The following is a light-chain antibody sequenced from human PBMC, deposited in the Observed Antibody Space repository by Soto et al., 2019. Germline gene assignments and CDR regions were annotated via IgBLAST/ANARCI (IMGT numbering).Light chain of an antibody. CDR2: DVN. V-gene: IGLV2-14*01. J-gene: IGLJ1*01. CDR3: SSYTSISTLV. CDR1: SSDVGGYNS. Sequence: QSALTQPASVSGSPGQSITISCTGTSSDVGGYNSVSWYQQHPGKAPKVMIYDVNNRPSGVSNRFSGSKSGNTASLTISGLQGEDEADYYCSSYTSISTLVFGTGTKLPS.